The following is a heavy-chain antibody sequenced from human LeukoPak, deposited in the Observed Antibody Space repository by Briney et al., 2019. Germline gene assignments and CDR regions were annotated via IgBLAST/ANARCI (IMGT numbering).Heavy chain of an antibody. Sequence: PSETLSLTCTVSGGSISSYYWSWIRQPPGKGLEWIGYIYTSGSTNYNPSLKSRVTISVDTSKTHFSLKLSSVTAADTAVYYCARHSPGYCSGGSCYAVRGWFDPWGQGTLVTVSS. D-gene: IGHD2-15*01. CDR2: IYTSGST. V-gene: IGHV4-4*09. J-gene: IGHJ5*02. CDR3: ARHSPGYCSGGSCYAVRGWFDP. CDR1: GGSISSYY.